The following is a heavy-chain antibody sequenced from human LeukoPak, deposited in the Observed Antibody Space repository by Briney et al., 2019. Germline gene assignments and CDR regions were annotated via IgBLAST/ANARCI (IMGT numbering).Heavy chain of an antibody. V-gene: IGHV4-39*01. CDR3: ASPGGRIAVAETYFQH. CDR2: IYYSGST. J-gene: IGHJ1*01. Sequence: SETLSLTCTVSGGSISSSSYYWGWIRRPPGKGLEWIGSIYYSGSTYYNPSLKSRVTISVDTSKNQFSLKLSSVTAADTAVYYCASPGGRIAVAETYFQHWGQGTLVTVSS. D-gene: IGHD6-19*01. CDR1: GGSISSSSYY.